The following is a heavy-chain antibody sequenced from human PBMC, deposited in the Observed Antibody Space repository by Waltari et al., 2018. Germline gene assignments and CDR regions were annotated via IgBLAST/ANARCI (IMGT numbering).Heavy chain of an antibody. CDR3: AREVVTSRTIVVNWFDP. CDR1: GYIFTSYA. D-gene: IGHD1-1*01. CDR2: ISTKHGNP. Sequence: QVQLVQSGSELKKPGASVKISCKASGYIFTSYAINWLRQAPGKGPELMGWISTKHGNPTYDKGFRGRVVFSLDTSVNTAYLEINSLKTEETAIYYCAREVVTSRTIVVNWFDPWGQGTQVTVSS. V-gene: IGHV7-4-1*02. J-gene: IGHJ5*02.